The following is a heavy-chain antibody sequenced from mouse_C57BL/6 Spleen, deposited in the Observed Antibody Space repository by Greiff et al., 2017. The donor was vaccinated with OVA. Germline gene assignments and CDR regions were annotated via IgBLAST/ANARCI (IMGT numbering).Heavy chain of an antibody. J-gene: IGHJ3*01. CDR1: GYTFTDYY. CDR3: AREGDSSGYPAWFAY. V-gene: IGHV1-26*01. CDR2: INPNNGGT. Sequence: EVQLQQSGPELVKPGASVKISCKASGYTFTDYYMNWVKQSHGKSLEWIGDINPNNGGTSYNQKFKGKATLTVDKSSSTAYMELRSLTSEDSAFYYCAREGDSSGYPAWFAYWGQGTLVTVSA. D-gene: IGHD3-2*02.